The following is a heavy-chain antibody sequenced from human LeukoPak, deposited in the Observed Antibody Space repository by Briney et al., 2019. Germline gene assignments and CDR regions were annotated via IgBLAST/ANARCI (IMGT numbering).Heavy chain of an antibody. D-gene: IGHD2/OR15-2a*01. CDR3: ARGPLSNFDY. V-gene: IGHV3-21*01. J-gene: IGHJ4*02. CDR2: ISSSSSYI. CDR1: GFTFSSYS. Sequence: GGSLRLSCAASGFTFSSYSMSWVRQAPGKGLEWVSSISSSSSYIYYADSVKGRFTISRDNAKNSLYLQMNSLRAEDTAVYYCARGPLSNFDYWGQGTLVTVSS.